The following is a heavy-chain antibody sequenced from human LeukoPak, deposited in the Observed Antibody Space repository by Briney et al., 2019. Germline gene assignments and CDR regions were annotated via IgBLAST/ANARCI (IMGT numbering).Heavy chain of an antibody. V-gene: IGHV4-59*01. CDR3: ARGGDYGDLRYFDY. J-gene: IGHJ4*02. D-gene: IGHD4-17*01. CDR2: IYYRGST. Sequence: SSETLSLTCAVSGGSINNYYWSWIRQPPGKGLEWIGYIYYRGSTNYNPSLKSRVTFSVDTSKNQFALKLNAVTAADTAVYYCARGGDYGDLRYFDYWGQGTLVTVSS. CDR1: GGSINNYY.